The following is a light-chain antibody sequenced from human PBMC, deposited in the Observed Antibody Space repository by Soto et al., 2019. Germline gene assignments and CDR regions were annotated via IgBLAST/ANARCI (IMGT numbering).Light chain of an antibody. CDR1: QSLLHSNGHTF. J-gene: IGKJ2*01. V-gene: IGKV2-28*01. CDR2: WGS. CDR3: MQALQSPYT. Sequence: DIVMTQSPLFLPVTPGEPASISCRSSQSLLHSNGHTFFVCYLQKPGQSPQLLIYWGSNRASGVPDRFSGSESGTDFTLKISRVEAEDVGVYYCMQALQSPYTFGQGTKVDI.